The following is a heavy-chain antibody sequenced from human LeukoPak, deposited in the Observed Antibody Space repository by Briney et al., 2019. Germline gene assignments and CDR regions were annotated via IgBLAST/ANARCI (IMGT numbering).Heavy chain of an antibody. CDR2: ITGSGTSI. D-gene: IGHD6-19*01. Sequence: GGSLRLSCAASGFVLKNFEMNWVRQAPGKGLEWVSHITGSGTSIFYAASVKGRFTISRDNAKNSLYLDMYSLSAEDTAVYYCASKVPGTSHFSNWGQGTRVTVSS. CDR3: ASKVPGTSHFSN. V-gene: IGHV3-48*03. CDR1: GFVLKNFE. J-gene: IGHJ4*02.